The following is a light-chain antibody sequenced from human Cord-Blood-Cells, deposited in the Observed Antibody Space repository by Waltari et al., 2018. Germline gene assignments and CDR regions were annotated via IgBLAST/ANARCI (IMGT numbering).Light chain of an antibody. CDR2: AAS. CDR3: EQSYSTPVT. V-gene: IGKV1-39*01. CDR1: QSISGY. Sequence: DIQMTQSPSSLSASVGDRVTITCRASQSISGYLNWYQQNPGKAPKLLIYAASSLQSGVPSRFSGSGSGTDFTLTISSLQPEDFATYYCEQSYSTPVTFGPGTKVDIK. J-gene: IGKJ3*01.